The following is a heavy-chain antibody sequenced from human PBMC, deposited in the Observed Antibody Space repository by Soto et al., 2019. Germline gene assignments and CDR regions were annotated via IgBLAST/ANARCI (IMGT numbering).Heavy chain of an antibody. CDR2: ISYDGSKK. D-gene: IGHD3-3*01. CDR1: GFTFINYG. Sequence: QVQLVESGGGVVQPGRSLRLSCEASGFTFINYGMHWVRQAPGKGLEWVALISYDGSKKNYADSVKGRFTISRDNSKNTLYLDMSGLRLEDTAGYYCAKRRTIFGVIDRRTLDYWGQGTVVTVSS. J-gene: IGHJ4*02. CDR3: AKRRTIFGVIDRRTLDY. V-gene: IGHV3-30*18.